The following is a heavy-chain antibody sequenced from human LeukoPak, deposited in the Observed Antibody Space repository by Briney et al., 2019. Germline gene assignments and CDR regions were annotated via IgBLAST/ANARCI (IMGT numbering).Heavy chain of an antibody. CDR1: GGTFSSYA. V-gene: IGHV1-69*05. Sequence: ASVKVSCKASGGTFSSYAISWVRQAPGQGLEWMGGIIPIFGTANYAQKFQGRVTITTDESTSTAYMELSSLRSEDTAVYYCARRTIAASDTSFFDYWGQGTLVTVSS. CDR3: ARRTIAASDTSFFDY. J-gene: IGHJ4*02. CDR2: IIPIFGTA. D-gene: IGHD6-13*01.